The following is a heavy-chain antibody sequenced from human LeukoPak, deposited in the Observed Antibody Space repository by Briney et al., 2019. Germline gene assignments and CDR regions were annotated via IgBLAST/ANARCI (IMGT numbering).Heavy chain of an antibody. Sequence: GGSLRLSCAASGFTCSTYAMSWVRQTPGKGLEWVSIINNSGGSTYYADSVKGRFTIARDNSKNTLYLQMNSLRAEDTAVYYCAKAPFSWFAYIDYWGQGALVTVSS. CDR3: AKAPFSWFAYIDY. CDR2: INNSGGST. D-gene: IGHD3-10*01. CDR1: GFTCSTYA. J-gene: IGHJ4*02. V-gene: IGHV3-23*01.